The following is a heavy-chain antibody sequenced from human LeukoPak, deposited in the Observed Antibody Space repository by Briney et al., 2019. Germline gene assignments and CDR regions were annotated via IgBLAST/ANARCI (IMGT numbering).Heavy chain of an antibody. J-gene: IGHJ4*02. Sequence: SETLSLTCAVSGGSISSGPYYWGWIRQPPGKGLEWVATVYYTGSMYYNPSLKGRVTVSVDTSKNQFSLKLSSVTAADTAVYYCARPPGSGYFDYWGQGILVTVSS. CDR2: VYYTGSM. CDR3: ARPPGSGYFDY. V-gene: IGHV4-39*01. D-gene: IGHD3-22*01. CDR1: GGSISSGPYY.